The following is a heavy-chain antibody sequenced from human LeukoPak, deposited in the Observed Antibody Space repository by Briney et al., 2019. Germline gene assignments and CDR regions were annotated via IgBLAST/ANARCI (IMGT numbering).Heavy chain of an antibody. CDR2: ISAYNGNT. CDR1: GYTFTSYG. CDR3: AREGGDIVVVPAAMGYSWFDP. V-gene: IGHV1-18*01. J-gene: IGHJ5*02. Sequence: ASVKVSCKASGYTFTSYGISWVRQAPGQGLEWMGWISAYNGNTNYAQELQGRVTMTTDTSTSTAYMELRSLRSDDTAVYYCAREGGDIVVVPAAMGYSWFDPWGQGTLVTVSS. D-gene: IGHD2-2*01.